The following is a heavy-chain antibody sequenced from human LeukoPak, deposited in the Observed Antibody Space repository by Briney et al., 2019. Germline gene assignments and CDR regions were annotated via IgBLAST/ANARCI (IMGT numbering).Heavy chain of an antibody. V-gene: IGHV3-33*01. D-gene: IGHD5-18*01. CDR3: AIAGTSPEGGEGYRYDIDY. CDR2: IWYDGSNK. Sequence: GRSLRLSCAASGFTFSSYGMHWVRQAPGKGLEWVAVIWYDGSNKYYADSVKGRFTISRDNSKNTLYLQMNSLRAEDTAVYYCAIAGTSPEGGEGYRYDIDYWGQGTLVTVSS. CDR1: GFTFSSYG. J-gene: IGHJ4*02.